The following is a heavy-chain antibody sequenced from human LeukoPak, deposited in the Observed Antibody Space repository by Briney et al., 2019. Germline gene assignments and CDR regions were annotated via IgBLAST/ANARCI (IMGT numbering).Heavy chain of an antibody. CDR1: GGSISSADYY. Sequence: SETLSLTCTVSGGSISSADYYWSWIRQPAGKGLEWIGRIYTSGSTNYNPSLKSRVTMSVDTSKNQFSLKLSSVTAADTAVYYCARDAEYSSSSEVWFDPWGQGTLVTVSS. CDR3: ARDAEYSSSSEVWFDP. CDR2: IYTSGST. D-gene: IGHD6-6*01. J-gene: IGHJ5*02. V-gene: IGHV4-61*02.